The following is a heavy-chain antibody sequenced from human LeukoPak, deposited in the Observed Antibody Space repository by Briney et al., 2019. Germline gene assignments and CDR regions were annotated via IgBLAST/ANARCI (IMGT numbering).Heavy chain of an antibody. CDR3: ATGAGCGY. Sequence: PGGSLRLYCAASGFTFSSYWMTWVRQAPGKGLEWVANIKQDGSERNYVDSGKGRFTISRDNAKNSLYLQMNTLRDEDTAVYYCATGAGCGYWGQGTLVTVSS. V-gene: IGHV3-7*03. D-gene: IGHD6-19*01. J-gene: IGHJ4*02. CDR2: IKQDGSER. CDR1: GFTFSSYW.